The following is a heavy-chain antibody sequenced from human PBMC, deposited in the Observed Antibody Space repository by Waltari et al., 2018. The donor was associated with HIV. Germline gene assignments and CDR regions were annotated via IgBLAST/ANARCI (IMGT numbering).Heavy chain of an antibody. CDR3: ARDKDSSGYHFDY. Sequence: QVQLQESAPGLVKPSQTLSLTCPVSGGSISSGGYYWSWIRQHPGKGLEWIGYIYYSGSTYYNPSLKSRVTISVDTSKNQFSLKLSSVTAADTAVYYCARDKDSSGYHFDYWGQGTLVTVSS. J-gene: IGHJ4*02. CDR1: GGSISSGGYY. V-gene: IGHV4-31*03. D-gene: IGHD3-22*01. CDR2: IYYSGST.